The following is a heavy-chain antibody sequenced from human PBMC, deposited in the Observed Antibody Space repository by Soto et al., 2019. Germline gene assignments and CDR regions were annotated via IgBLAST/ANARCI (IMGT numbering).Heavy chain of an antibody. D-gene: IGHD1-26*01. CDR2: INWKSDI. CDR1: GFTFDDNA. J-gene: IGHJ4*03. V-gene: IGHV3-9*01. CDR3: ATSQGSGGRTTFIY. Sequence: SLILSCAVSGFTFDDNAMHWVRQAPEKGLEWVSGINWKSDIGYADSVKGRFTISRDNAENSLYLQMNSLRAEDTALYYCATSQGSGGRTTFIYWGQET.